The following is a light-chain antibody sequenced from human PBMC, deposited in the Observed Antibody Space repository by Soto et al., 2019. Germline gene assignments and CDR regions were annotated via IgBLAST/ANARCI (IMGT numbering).Light chain of an antibody. CDR3: CSYAGSYTYV. J-gene: IGLJ1*01. CDR1: SSDVGAYNY. Sequence: QSVLTQPRSVSGSPGQSVTISCTGTSSDVGAYNYVSWYQQHPGKAPKVMIYDVSKRPSGVPDRFSGSKSANTASLTISGLQSEDEADYYCCSYAGSYTYVFGTGTKVTV. V-gene: IGLV2-11*01. CDR2: DVS.